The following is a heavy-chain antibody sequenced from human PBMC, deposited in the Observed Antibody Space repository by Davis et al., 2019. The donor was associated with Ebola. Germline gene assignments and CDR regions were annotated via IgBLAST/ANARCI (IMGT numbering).Heavy chain of an antibody. V-gene: IGHV3-30*03. CDR1: GFSFGDFA. J-gene: IGHJ6*02. CDR3: ARSLSGRSGAMDL. D-gene: IGHD3-3*01. Sequence: GGSLRLSCAATGFSFGDFAMYWVRQAPGKGLDWVTVISFDGTYKKSVDSVKGRFTVSRDNSKNTLSLQMNSLRSDDTALYYCARSLSGRSGAMDLWGQGTTVIVSS. CDR2: ISFDGTYK.